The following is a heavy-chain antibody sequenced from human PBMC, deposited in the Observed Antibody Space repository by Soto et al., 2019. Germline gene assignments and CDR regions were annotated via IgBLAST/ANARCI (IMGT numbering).Heavy chain of an antibody. CDR2: IYYSGTH. CDR3: ARVQMATLYFDY. J-gene: IGHJ4*02. CDR1: GGSISSYY. Sequence: PSETLSLTCTVSGGSISSYYWSWVRQPPGRGLEWIGYIYYSGTHKYNPSLKSRLTISVDTSKNQFSLRPNSVTAADTAVYYCARVQMATLYFDYWGQGALVTVS. V-gene: IGHV4-59*01. D-gene: IGHD5-12*01.